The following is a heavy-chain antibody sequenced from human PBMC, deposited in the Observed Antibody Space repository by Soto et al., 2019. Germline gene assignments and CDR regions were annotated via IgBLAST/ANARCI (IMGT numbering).Heavy chain of an antibody. J-gene: IGHJ4*02. Sequence: EVQLVESGGGLVKPGGCLRLSCAASGFTFSSYSMNWVRQAPGKGLEWVSSISSSSSYIYYADSVKGRFTISRDDAKNSLYLQMNSLRAEDTAVYYCARDRYGVFDYWGQGTLVTVSS. CDR3: ARDRYGVFDY. CDR2: ISSSSSYI. CDR1: GFTFSSYS. D-gene: IGHD3-3*01. V-gene: IGHV3-21*01.